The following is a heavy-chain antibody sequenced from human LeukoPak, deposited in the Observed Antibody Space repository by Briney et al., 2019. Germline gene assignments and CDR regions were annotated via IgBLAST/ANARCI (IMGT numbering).Heavy chain of an antibody. CDR3: ARDAAQYCFDY. V-gene: IGHV3-30-3*01. CDR1: RFTFSSYD. D-gene: IGHD6-6*01. Sequence: GGSLRLSCAASRFTFSSYDMHWVRQAPGKGLEWVAVISYDGSNKYYADSVRGRFTISRDNSKNTLYLQMNSLRGEDTAVYYCARDAAQYCFDYWGQGTLVTVSS. CDR2: ISYDGSNK. J-gene: IGHJ4*02.